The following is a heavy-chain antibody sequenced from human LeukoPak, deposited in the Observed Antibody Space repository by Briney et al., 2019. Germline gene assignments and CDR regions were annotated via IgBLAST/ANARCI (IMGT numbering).Heavy chain of an antibody. Sequence: GGSLRLSCAASGFTFSSYAMSWVRQAPGKGLEWLSAISGSGGSTYYADSVKGRFTISRDHPKNMMYLQMNSLRAEDTAVYYCAREGVLDSSGYNDAFDIWGHGTMVTVSS. CDR3: AREGVLDSSGYNDAFDI. CDR1: GFTFSSYA. J-gene: IGHJ3*02. V-gene: IGHV3-23*01. D-gene: IGHD3-22*01. CDR2: ISGSGGST.